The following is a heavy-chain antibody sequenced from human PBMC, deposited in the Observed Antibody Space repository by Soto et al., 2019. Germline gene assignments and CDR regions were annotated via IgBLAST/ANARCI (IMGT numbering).Heavy chain of an antibody. Sequence: EVQLLESGGGLVQPGGSLRLSCAASGFTFSSYAMSWVRQAPGKGLEWVSAISGSGGSTYYADSVKGRFTISRGNSKNTLYLQLNSLRAEDTAVYYCAKVRQGGWYAEVFYWGQGTLVTVSS. D-gene: IGHD6-19*01. CDR1: GFTFSSYA. CDR2: ISGSGGST. J-gene: IGHJ4*02. CDR3: AKVRQGGWYAEVFY. V-gene: IGHV3-23*01.